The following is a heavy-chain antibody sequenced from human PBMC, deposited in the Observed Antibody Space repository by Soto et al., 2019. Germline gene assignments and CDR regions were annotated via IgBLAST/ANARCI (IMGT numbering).Heavy chain of an antibody. J-gene: IGHJ4*02. Sequence: SVKVSCKASGGTFSSYAISWVRQAPGQGLEWMGGIIPIFGTANYAQKFQGRVTITADESTSTAYMELSSLRSEDTAVYYCARVLSALAVAGPIDYWGQGTLVTVSS. D-gene: IGHD6-19*01. CDR2: IIPIFGTA. CDR3: ARVLSALAVAGPIDY. CDR1: GGTFSSYA. V-gene: IGHV1-69*13.